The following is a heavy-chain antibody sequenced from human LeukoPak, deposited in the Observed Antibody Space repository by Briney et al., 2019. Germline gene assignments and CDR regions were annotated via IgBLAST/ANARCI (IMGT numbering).Heavy chain of an antibody. V-gene: IGHV1-69*05. CDR2: IIPIFGTA. D-gene: IGHD3-22*01. CDR1: GGTFSSYA. CDR3: AREAPQDYYDSSGYYRNYYYYMDV. Sequence: SAKVSCKASGGTFSSYAISWVRQAPGQGLEWMGGIIPIFGTANYAQKFQGRVTITTGESTSTAYMELSSLRSEDTAVYYCAREAPQDYYDSSGYYRNYYYYMDVWGKGTTVTVSS. J-gene: IGHJ6*03.